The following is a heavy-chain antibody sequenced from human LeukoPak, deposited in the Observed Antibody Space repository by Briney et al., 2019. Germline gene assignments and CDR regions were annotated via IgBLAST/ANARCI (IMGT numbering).Heavy chain of an antibody. Sequence: SQTLSLTCTVSGGSISSGDYYWSWIRQPPGKGLEWIGYIYDSGSTYYNPSLKSRVTISVDTSKNQFSLKLSSVTAADTAVYYCARGRLLLWFGESQEGWFDPWGQGTLVTVSS. CDR3: ARGRLLLWFGESQEGWFDP. J-gene: IGHJ5*02. CDR1: GGSISSGDYY. D-gene: IGHD3-10*01. CDR2: IYDSGST. V-gene: IGHV4-30-4*01.